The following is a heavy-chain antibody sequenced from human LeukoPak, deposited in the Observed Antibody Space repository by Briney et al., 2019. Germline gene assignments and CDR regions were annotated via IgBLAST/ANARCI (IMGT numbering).Heavy chain of an antibody. CDR3: AKDQLGGYDDY. CDR2: IRGNGATT. J-gene: IGHJ4*02. CDR1: GITFSSHA. V-gene: IGHV3-23*01. Sequence: QAGGSLRLSCAASGITFSSHAMTWVRQAPGKGLEWVAAIRGNGATTDYADSVKGRFTISRDNSKNTLYLQMNSLRAEDTAVYYCAKDQLGGYDDYWGQGTLVTVPS. D-gene: IGHD5-12*01.